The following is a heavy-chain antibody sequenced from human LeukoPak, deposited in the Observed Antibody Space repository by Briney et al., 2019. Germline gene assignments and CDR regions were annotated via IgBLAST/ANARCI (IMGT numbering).Heavy chain of an antibody. Sequence: GGSLRLSCAASGFTFRSYSMNWVRQAPGKGLEWVSSISSSSSYIYYADSVKGRFTISRDNAKNSLYLQMNSLRVEDTAVYYCAREDSSGWYSMGYWGQGTLVTVSS. CDR2: ISSSSSYI. D-gene: IGHD6-19*01. CDR3: AREDSSGWYSMGY. J-gene: IGHJ4*02. CDR1: GFTFRSYS. V-gene: IGHV3-21*01.